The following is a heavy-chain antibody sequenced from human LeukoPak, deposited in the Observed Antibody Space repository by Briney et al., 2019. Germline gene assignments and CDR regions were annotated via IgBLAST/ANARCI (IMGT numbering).Heavy chain of an antibody. V-gene: IGHV3-21*01. CDR2: ISSSSSYI. D-gene: IGHD4-17*01. CDR3: ARRLEGYGDIDY. J-gene: IGHJ4*02. CDR1: GFTFSSYS. Sequence: PGGSLRLSCAASGFTFSSYSMNWVRQAPGKGLEWVSSISSSSSYIYYADSVKGRFTISRDNAKNSLYLQMNSLRAEDTAVYYCARRLEGYGDIDYWGQGTLVIVSS.